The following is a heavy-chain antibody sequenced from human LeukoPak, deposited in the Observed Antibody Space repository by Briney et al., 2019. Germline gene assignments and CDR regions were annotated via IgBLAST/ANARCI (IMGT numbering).Heavy chain of an antibody. D-gene: IGHD5-18*01. CDR3: ARSFDSYGYGDFDY. CDR2: IKSDGITI. Sequence: PGGSLRLSCAASGFTFSNYMMHWVRQAPGKGLVWVSRIKSDGITITYADSVKGRFTISRDNAKNTLYLQMNSLRAEDTAVYYCARSFDSYGYGDFDYWGQGTLVTVSS. J-gene: IGHJ4*02. CDR1: GFTFSNYM. V-gene: IGHV3-74*01.